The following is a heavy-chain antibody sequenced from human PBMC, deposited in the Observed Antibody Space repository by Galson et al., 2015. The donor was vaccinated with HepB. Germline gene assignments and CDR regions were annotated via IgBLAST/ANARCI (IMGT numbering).Heavy chain of an antibody. CDR2: ISSSSSYI. V-gene: IGHV3-21*01. Sequence: SLRLSCAASGFTFSSYSMNWVRQAPGKGLEWVSSISSSSSYIYYADSVKGRFTISRDNAKNSLYLQMNSLRAEDTAVYYCARVFSGILTGYYKVDAFDIRGQGTMVTVSS. D-gene: IGHD3-9*01. CDR1: GFTFSSYS. CDR3: ARVFSGILTGYYKVDAFDI. J-gene: IGHJ3*02.